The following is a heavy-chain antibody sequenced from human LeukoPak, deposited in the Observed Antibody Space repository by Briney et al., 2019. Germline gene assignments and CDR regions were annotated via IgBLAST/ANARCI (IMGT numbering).Heavy chain of an antibody. D-gene: IGHD1-20*01. J-gene: IGHJ4*02. Sequence: GGSLRLSCAASGFTFSSYGMHWVRQAPGKGLEWVAVISYDGSSKYYADSVKGRFTISRDNSKNTLYLQMNSLRAEDTAVYYCTKDRPYNWNDLFDYWGQGTLVTVSS. CDR1: GFTFSSYG. V-gene: IGHV3-30*18. CDR3: TKDRPYNWNDLFDY. CDR2: ISYDGSSK.